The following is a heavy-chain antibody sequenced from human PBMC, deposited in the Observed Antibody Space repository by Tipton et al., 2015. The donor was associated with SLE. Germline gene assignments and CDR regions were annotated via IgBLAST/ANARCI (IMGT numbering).Heavy chain of an antibody. D-gene: IGHD2-21*01. Sequence: TLSLTCSVSGGSISNYYWSWIRQPPGKGLEWIGNIYSSGSTNYSPSLKSRLTMSVDTSKNQFSLKMNSVTAADTAVYYCARAKGGACGAGGTFDPWGRGALVTVSS. CDR2: IYSSGST. CDR1: GGSISNYY. CDR3: ARAKGGACGAGGTFDP. J-gene: IGHJ2*01. V-gene: IGHV4-59*01.